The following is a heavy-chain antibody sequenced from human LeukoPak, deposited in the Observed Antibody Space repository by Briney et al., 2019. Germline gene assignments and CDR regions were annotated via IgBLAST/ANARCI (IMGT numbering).Heavy chain of an antibody. CDR3: AKCRDDSYYSPYGMDV. CDR2: ISGSDGST. Sequence: GGSLRLSCAASGFTFSSYAMSWVRQAPGKGLEWVSGISGSDGSTYYADSVKGRFTISRDNSKNTLYLQMNSLRAEDTAVYYCAKCRDDSYYSPYGMDVWGQGTTVTVSS. J-gene: IGHJ6*02. V-gene: IGHV3-23*01. CDR1: GFTFSSYA. D-gene: IGHD3-22*01.